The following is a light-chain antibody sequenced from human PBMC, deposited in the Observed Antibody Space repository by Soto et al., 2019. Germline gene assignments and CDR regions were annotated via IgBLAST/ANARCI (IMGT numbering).Light chain of an antibody. CDR2: KAS. CDR1: QSISTW. V-gene: IGKV1-5*03. CDR3: QQYINRWT. Sequence: DIQMTQSPSTLSASVGDRVTIPCRASQSISTWLAWYQQKPGKAPKLLIYKASRLESGVPSRFSGSRSGTEFTLTISSLQPDDFAPYYCQQYINRWTFGQGTKVEIK. J-gene: IGKJ1*01.